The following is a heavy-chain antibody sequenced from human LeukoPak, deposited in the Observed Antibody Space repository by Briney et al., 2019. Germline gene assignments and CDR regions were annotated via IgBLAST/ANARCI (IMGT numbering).Heavy chain of an antibody. CDR1: GYTFTSYG. CDR3: ARADNVVASYYFDY. V-gene: IGHV1-18*01. CDR2: ISAYNGNT. Sequence: GASVKVSCKASGYTFTSYGISWVRQPPGQGLEWMGWISAYNGNTNYAQKLQGRVTMTTDTSTSTAYMELRSLRSDDTAVYYCARADNVVASYYFDYWGQGTLVTVSS. D-gene: IGHD2-2*01. J-gene: IGHJ4*02.